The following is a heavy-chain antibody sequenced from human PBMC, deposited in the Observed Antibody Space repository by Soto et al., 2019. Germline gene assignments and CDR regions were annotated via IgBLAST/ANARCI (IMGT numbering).Heavy chain of an antibody. V-gene: IGHV1-69*06. CDR1: GGAFIRYG. J-gene: IGHJ6*02. CDR2: IIPIFGSP. Sequence: QVQLVQSGAEVKKPGSSVKVSCTASGGAFIRYGISWVRQAPGQGLEWMGGIIPIFGSPNYAQRFKGRVTVSADISTNTAYMTLSSLKSEDTVVYYCAGQPNDQEDYDSGMEVWGQGTAVSVSS. CDR3: AGQPNDQEDYDSGMEV. D-gene: IGHD4-17*01.